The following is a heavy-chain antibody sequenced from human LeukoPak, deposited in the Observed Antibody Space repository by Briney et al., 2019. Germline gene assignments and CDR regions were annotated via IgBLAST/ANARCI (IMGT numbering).Heavy chain of an antibody. Sequence: PGGSLRLSCAAPGFTFSGSAMHWVRQASGKGLEWVGRIRSKANSYATAYAASVKGRFTISRDDSKNTAYLQMNSLKTEDTAVYYCTRHSDMVRGVIISDYWGQGTLVTVSS. D-gene: IGHD3-10*01. J-gene: IGHJ4*02. CDR2: IRSKANSYAT. CDR1: GFTFSGSA. V-gene: IGHV3-73*01. CDR3: TRHSDMVRGVIISDY.